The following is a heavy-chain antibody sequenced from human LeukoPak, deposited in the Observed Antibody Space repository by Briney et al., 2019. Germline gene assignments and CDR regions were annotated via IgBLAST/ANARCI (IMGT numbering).Heavy chain of an antibody. J-gene: IGHJ4*02. CDR2: ISWDGGST. Sequence: GGSLRLSCAASGFTFDDYGMSWVRQAPGKGLEWVSLISWDGGSTYYADSVKGRFTISRDNSKNSLYLQMNSLRAEDTALYYCAKASGGSHIDYWGQGTLVTVSS. D-gene: IGHD3-16*01. CDR3: AKASGGSHIDY. CDR1: GFTFDDYG. V-gene: IGHV3-43D*03.